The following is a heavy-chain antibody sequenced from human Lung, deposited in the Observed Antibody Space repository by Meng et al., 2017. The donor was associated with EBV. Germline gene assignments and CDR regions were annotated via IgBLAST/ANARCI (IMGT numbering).Heavy chain of an antibody. V-gene: IGHV1-18*01. Sequence: QVLLVQSGVDSKTPWASMKVSCKASGYIFTNYDIRWVRQATGQGLEWMGWISVKNGEAKYPQNFQGRVTMTTDTTTSTANMELRSLTSDDTAVYYCARYVPNGSFWYFDFWGRGTLVTVSS. J-gene: IGHJ2*01. CDR1: GYIFTNYD. D-gene: IGHD6-13*01. CDR2: ISVKNGEA. CDR3: ARYVPNGSFWYFDF.